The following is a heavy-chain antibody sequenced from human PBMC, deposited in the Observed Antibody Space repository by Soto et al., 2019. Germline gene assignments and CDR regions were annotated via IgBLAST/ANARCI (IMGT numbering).Heavy chain of an antibody. D-gene: IGHD1-26*01. Sequence: QVQLVQSGAEVKKPGASVKVSCKASGYTFTSYDINWVRQATGQGLEWMGWMNPISGNTGYAQKFQGRVTMTRNTSRSTAYMELRSLTSDDTAVYSCARSPSGSRHQGGWFDPWGQGTLVTVSS. J-gene: IGHJ5*02. CDR1: GYTFTSYD. CDR3: ARSPSGSRHQGGWFDP. V-gene: IGHV1-8*01. CDR2: MNPISGNT.